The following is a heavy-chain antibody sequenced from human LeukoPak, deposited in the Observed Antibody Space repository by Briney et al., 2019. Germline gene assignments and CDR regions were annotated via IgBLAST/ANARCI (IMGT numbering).Heavy chain of an antibody. J-gene: IGHJ6*02. CDR3: AKDLVRMLNYYGMDV. V-gene: IGHV3-30*18. CDR1: GFTFSSYG. CDR2: ISYDGSNK. Sequence: PGGSLRLSCAVSGFTFSSYGMHWVRQAPGKGLEWVAVISYDGSNKYYADSVKGRFTISRDNSKNTLYLPMNSLRAEDTAVYYCAKDLVRMLNYYGMDVWGQGTTVTVSS. D-gene: IGHD2-15*01.